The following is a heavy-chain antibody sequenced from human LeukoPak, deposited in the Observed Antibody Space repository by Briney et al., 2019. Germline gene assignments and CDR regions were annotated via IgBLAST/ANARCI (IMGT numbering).Heavy chain of an antibody. CDR3: AKSLRGTGLDAFDI. CDR2: ISYDGSDK. V-gene: IGHV3-30*18. D-gene: IGHD2-8*02. Sequence: GGSLRLSCAASGFTFSAYAMHWVRQAPGKGLEWVVLISYDGSDKSYAGSVKGRFTISRDNSKNTLYLQMNSLRADDTAVYYCAKSLRGTGLDAFDIWGQGTMVTVSS. CDR1: GFTFSAYA. J-gene: IGHJ3*02.